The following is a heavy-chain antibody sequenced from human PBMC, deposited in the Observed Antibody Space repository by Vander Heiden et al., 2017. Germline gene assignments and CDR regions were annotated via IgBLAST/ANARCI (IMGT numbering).Heavy chain of an antibody. CDR3: ARGGYCSSTSCPPDY. CDR1: GFTFSSHA. J-gene: IGHJ4*02. D-gene: IGHD2-2*01. V-gene: IGHV3-23*01. CDR2: ISGGGGNA. Sequence: EVQLLESGGDLVQPVGSLRLSCVVSGFTFSSHAMSWVRQAPGKGLEWVAAISGGGGNAYYGDSLKGRFAISRDNSKNTVYLQMNSLRADDTAVYYCARGGYCSSTSCPPDYWGQGTLVTVST.